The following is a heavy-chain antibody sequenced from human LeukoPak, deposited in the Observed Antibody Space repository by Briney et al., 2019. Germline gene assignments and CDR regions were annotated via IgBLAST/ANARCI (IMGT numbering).Heavy chain of an antibody. V-gene: IGHV3-7*01. Sequence: GGSLRLSCAASGLTFSTYWMNWVRQAPGKGLEWVANIKEDGSEKYYVDSVKGRFTISRDNAKNSLYLQMNSLRAEDTAVYYCARDACSGGSCFDSDYWGQGTLVTVSS. CDR2: IKEDGSEK. CDR3: ARDACSGGSCFDSDY. D-gene: IGHD2-15*01. CDR1: GLTFSTYW. J-gene: IGHJ4*02.